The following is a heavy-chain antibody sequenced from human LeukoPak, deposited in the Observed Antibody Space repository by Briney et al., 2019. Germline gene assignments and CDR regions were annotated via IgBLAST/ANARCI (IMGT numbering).Heavy chain of an antibody. CDR3: AKDFVVVPGNVNYFDY. CDR2: ISGSGDNT. D-gene: IGHD2-21*02. CDR1: GFTFSNYA. Sequence: GGTLRLSCAASGFTFSNYAMSWVRQAPGKGLEWVSAISGSGDNTYYADSVKGRFTVSRDNSKNTLYVQMKSLRAEDTAVYYCAKDFVVVPGNVNYFDYWGQGTLVTVSS. V-gene: IGHV3-23*01. J-gene: IGHJ4*02.